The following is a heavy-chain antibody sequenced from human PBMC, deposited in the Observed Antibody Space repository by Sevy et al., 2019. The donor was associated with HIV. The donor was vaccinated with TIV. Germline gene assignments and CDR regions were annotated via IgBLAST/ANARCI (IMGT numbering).Heavy chain of an antibody. Sequence: GGSLRLSCAVSGTNFGAFAMHWVRQAPGKGLEGVAGLSLQGTNKYYADSLKGRFNNPRDNSKDILYLHVKSLRTEDTAIYYCAKDVVGGTYYIENYYYGMDVWGLGTTVTVSS. CDR3: AKDVVGGTYYIENYYYGMDV. CDR2: LSLQGTNK. D-gene: IGHD3-10*01. J-gene: IGHJ6*02. V-gene: IGHV3-30*18. CDR1: GTNFGAFA.